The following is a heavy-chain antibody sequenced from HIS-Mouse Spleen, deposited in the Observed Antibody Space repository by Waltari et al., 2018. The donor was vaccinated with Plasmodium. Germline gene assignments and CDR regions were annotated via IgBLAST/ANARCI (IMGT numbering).Heavy chain of an antibody. V-gene: IGHV3-74*01. J-gene: IGHJ3*02. CDR3: ARTIAVVGTGDALDI. Sequence: EVQLVESGGGLVQPGGSLRLSCAASGFTFSSYWMHWVRQAPGKGLVWVSRSNRDGSSTRYADSVKGRFTISRDNAKNTLYLQMNSLRAEDTAVYYCARTIAVVGTGDALDIWGQGTMVTVSS. CDR1: GFTFSSYW. D-gene: IGHD6-13*01. CDR2: SNRDGSST.